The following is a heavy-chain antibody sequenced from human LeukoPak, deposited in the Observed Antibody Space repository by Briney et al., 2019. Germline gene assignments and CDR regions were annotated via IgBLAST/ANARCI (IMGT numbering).Heavy chain of an antibody. CDR2: INHNGNVN. D-gene: IGHD3-16*01. J-gene: IGHJ6*02. Sequence: PGGSLRLSCAASGFTFSSYAMHWVRQAPGKGLEWVASINHNGNVNYYVDSVKGRFTISRDNAKNSLYLQMSNLGAEDTAVYFCARGGGLDVWGQGATVTVSS. V-gene: IGHV3-7*03. CDR3: ARGGGLDV. CDR1: GFTFSSYA.